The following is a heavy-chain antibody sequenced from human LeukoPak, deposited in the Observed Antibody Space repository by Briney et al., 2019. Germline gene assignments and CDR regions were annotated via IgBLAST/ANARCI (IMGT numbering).Heavy chain of an antibody. CDR2: ISSSGSTL. V-gene: IGHV3-11*01. CDR1: GFTFGDYY. Sequence: PGGSLRLSCAASGFTFGDYYMSWIRQSPGRGLESVSYISSSGSTLHDADSVKGRFTISRDNAKNSLYLEMNSLRADDTAVYYCARNRKYSSGWAGGTLGYYYYMDVWGNGTTVTVSS. J-gene: IGHJ6*03. CDR3: ARNRKYSSGWAGGTLGYYYYMDV. D-gene: IGHD6-19*01.